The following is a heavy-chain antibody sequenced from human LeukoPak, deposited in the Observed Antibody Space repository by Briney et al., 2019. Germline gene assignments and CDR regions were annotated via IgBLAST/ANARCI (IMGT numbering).Heavy chain of an antibody. CDR1: GFTFSSYW. CDR3: ARDRVIYADYLYYFDY. D-gene: IGHD4-17*01. J-gene: IGHJ4*02. CDR2: INSDGSST. V-gene: IGHV3-74*01. Sequence: GGSLRLSCAASGFTFSSYWINWVRQAPRKGLVWVSRINSDGSSTSYADSVKGRFTISRDNAKNTLYLQMSSLRAEDTAVYYCARDRVIYADYLYYFDYWGQGTLVTVSS.